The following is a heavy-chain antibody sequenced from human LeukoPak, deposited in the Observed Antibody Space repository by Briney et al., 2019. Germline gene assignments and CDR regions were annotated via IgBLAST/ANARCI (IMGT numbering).Heavy chain of an antibody. D-gene: IGHD6-19*01. J-gene: IGHJ4*02. CDR2: ISDIWRT. V-gene: IGHV4-59*01. CDR1: GASINNYY. CDR3: ARNQLGSGWHSSAY. Sequence: SETLSLICSVSGASINNYYWTWLRQPLEQGLVSVGYISDIWRTNYNPSLKSRRTISVDTSKNQFSLKLNAVTAADTAVYYCARNQLGSGWHSSAYWGQGTRVTVSS.